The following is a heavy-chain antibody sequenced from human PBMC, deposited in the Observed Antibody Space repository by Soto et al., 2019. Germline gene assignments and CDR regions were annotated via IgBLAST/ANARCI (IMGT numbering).Heavy chain of an antibody. Sequence: GGSLRLSCAASGFTFSSYSMNWVRQAPGKGLEWVSYISSSSSTIYYADSVKGRFTISRDNAKNSLHLQMNSLRAEDTAVYYCVRDLGYCSGGSCYSGMVSYFDYWGQGTLVTVS. CDR3: VRDLGYCSGGSCYSGMVSYFDY. CDR2: ISSSSSTI. V-gene: IGHV3-48*01. J-gene: IGHJ4*02. CDR1: GFTFSSYS. D-gene: IGHD2-15*01.